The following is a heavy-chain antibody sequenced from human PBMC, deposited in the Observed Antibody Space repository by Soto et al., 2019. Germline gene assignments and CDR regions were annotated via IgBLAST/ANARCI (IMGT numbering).Heavy chain of an antibody. D-gene: IGHD3-16*01. CDR2: MRYSGAT. Sequence: PSETLSLTCTASGGSSSSSTYSWGWIRQPPGKGLEWIGSMRYSGATYYNPSLKSRVSISVDTSKSQFSLKLTFVTAADTAVYFCARQGSNSSRRLSWFDPWGQGTLVTVSS. V-gene: IGHV4-39*01. CDR3: ARQGSNSSRRLSWFDP. J-gene: IGHJ5*02. CDR1: GGSSSSSTYS.